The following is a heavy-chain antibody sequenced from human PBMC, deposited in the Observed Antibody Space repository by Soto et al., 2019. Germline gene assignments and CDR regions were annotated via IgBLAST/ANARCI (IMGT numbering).Heavy chain of an antibody. CDR1: GYSFTDYY. D-gene: IGHD2-8*01. CDR2: INPKSGGT. CDR3: ARGDSTDCSNGVCSFFYNHDLDV. Sequence: ASVKVSCKASGYSFTDYYIHWVLQAPGQGLEWLGRINPKSGGTSTAQKVQGWVTMTTDTSISTASMELTRLTSDDTAIYYCARGDSTDCSNGVCSFFYNHDLDVWGQGTTVTVSS. J-gene: IGHJ6*02. V-gene: IGHV1-2*04.